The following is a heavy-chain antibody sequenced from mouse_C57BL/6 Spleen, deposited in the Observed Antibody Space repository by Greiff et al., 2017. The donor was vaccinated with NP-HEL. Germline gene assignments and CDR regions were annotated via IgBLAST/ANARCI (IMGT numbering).Heavy chain of an antibody. CDR2: ISYDGSN. CDR3: ARGANWDLYFDY. J-gene: IGHJ2*01. V-gene: IGHV3-6*01. CDR1: GYSITSGYY. D-gene: IGHD4-1*01. Sequence: EVQVVESGPGLVKPSQSLSLTCSVTGYSITSGYYWNWIRQFPGNKLEWMGYISYDGSNNYNPSLKNRISITRDTSKNQFFLKLNSVTTEDTATYYCARGANWDLYFDYWGQGTTLTVSS.